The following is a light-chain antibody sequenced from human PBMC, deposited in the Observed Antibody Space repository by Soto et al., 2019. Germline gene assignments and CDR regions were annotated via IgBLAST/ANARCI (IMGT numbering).Light chain of an antibody. CDR3: QHYNSYSEA. J-gene: IGKJ1*01. V-gene: IGKV1-5*01. CDR2: DAS. CDR1: QSISSW. Sequence: DIQTPQYPSTLSASFGDRVTITCRASQSISSWLAWYQQKPGKAPKLLIYDASSLESGVTSRVSGSGSGTEFTLTISSLQPDDCATYYCQHYNSYSEAFGQGTRWIS.